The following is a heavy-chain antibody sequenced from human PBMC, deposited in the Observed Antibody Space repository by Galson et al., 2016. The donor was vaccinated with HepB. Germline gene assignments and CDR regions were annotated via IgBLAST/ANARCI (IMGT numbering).Heavy chain of an antibody. CDR1: GFSLITNGVG. J-gene: IGHJ4*02. D-gene: IGHD3-10*01. Sequence: PALVKPTQTLTLACSFSGFSLITNGVGVGWIRQPPGKALEWLALIYWDDDKRYSPSLKTRLSITWDTSKNQVVLTLSNVDPVDTATYYCAHASSYGSATYSYYYDFWGQGTLVTISS. CDR2: IYWDDDK. CDR3: AHASSYGSATYSYYYDF. V-gene: IGHV2-5*02.